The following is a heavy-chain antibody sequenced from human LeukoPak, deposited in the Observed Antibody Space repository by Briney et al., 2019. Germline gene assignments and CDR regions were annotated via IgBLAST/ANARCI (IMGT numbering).Heavy chain of an antibody. CDR2: IYHSGST. V-gene: IGHV4-38-2*02. Sequence: SETLSLTCTVSGYSISSGYYWGWIRQPPGKGLEWIGSIYHSGSTYYNPSLKSRVTISVDTSKNQFSLKLSPVTAADTAVYYCARVTGYFDWLLQRHFDYWGQGTLVTVSS. CDR1: GYSISSGYY. CDR3: ARVTGYFDWLLQRHFDY. D-gene: IGHD3-9*01. J-gene: IGHJ4*02.